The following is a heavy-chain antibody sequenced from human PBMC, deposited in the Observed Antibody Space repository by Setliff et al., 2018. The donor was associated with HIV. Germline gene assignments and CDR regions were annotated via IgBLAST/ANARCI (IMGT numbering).Heavy chain of an antibody. D-gene: IGHD6-19*01. V-gene: IGHV4-4*08. CDR1: GGSISSYY. Sequence: SETLSLTCTVSGGSISSYYWSWIRQPPGKGLEYIGYIYSNGGTNYNPSLRSRVTISVETSKNQFSLKLNSVTAADTAVYYCARRSGWSLDYWGQGTLVTVSS. CDR3: ARRSGWSLDY. CDR2: IYSNGGT. J-gene: IGHJ4*02.